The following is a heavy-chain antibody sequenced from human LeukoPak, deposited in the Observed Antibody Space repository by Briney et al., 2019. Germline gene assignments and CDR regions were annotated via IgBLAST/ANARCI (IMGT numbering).Heavy chain of an antibody. CDR2: IRYDGSNK. Sequence: PGGSLRLSCAASGFTFSSYWMSWVRQAPGKGLEWVAFIRYDGSNKYHADSVKGRFTISRDNSKNTLSLQMNSLRGEDTAVYYCAKATLDGGSPKGDYYYMDVWGKGTTVTISS. D-gene: IGHD3-16*01. CDR3: AKATLDGGSPKGDYYYMDV. J-gene: IGHJ6*03. CDR1: GFTFSSYW. V-gene: IGHV3-30*02.